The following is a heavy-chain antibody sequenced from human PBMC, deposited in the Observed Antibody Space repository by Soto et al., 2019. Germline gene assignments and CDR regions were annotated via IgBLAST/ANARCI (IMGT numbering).Heavy chain of an antibody. Sequence: QVQLVQSGAEVKKPGSSVKVSCKASGATLDTFINFGITWVRRAPGQGLEWMGGIIPVFGTAHYAQKFQGXXXIXXXGXXXTXXXXXXXLTSXDXAXYYXARGAATKIVVVMYDALEMWGQGTMVTVSS. CDR2: IIPVFGTA. J-gene: IGHJ3*02. D-gene: IGHD3-22*01. CDR3: ARGAATKIVVVMYDALEM. V-gene: IGHV1-69*05. CDR1: GATLDTFINFG.